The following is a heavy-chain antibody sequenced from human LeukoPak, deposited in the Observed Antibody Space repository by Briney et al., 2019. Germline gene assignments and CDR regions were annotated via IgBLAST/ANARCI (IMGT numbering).Heavy chain of an antibody. Sequence: GSSVKVSCKASGGTFSSYAISWVRQAPGQGLEWMGRIIPMLGIVNYAQKFQGRVTIIADKSTSTAYMELSSLRSEDTAVYYCVANYYDSSGYYYYYGMDVWGQGTTVTVSS. J-gene: IGHJ6*02. V-gene: IGHV1-69*04. D-gene: IGHD3-22*01. CDR2: IIPMLGIV. CDR1: GGTFSSYA. CDR3: VANYYDSSGYYYYYGMDV.